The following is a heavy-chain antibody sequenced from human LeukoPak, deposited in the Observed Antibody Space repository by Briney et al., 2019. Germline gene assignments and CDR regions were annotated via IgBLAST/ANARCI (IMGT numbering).Heavy chain of an antibody. Sequence: SETLSLTCTVSGGSISSSSYYWGWIRQPPGKGLEWIGSIYYSGSTYYNPSLKSRVTISVDTSKNQFSLKLSSVTAADTAVYYCARHHYDSSGYYTNYYYYYYMDVWGKGTTVTISS. CDR1: GGSISSSSYY. J-gene: IGHJ6*03. CDR2: IYYSGST. D-gene: IGHD3-22*01. CDR3: ARHHYDSSGYYTNYYYYYYMDV. V-gene: IGHV4-39*01.